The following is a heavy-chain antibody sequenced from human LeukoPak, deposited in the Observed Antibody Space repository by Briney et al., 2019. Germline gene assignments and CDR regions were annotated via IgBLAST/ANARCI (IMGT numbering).Heavy chain of an antibody. CDR2: IYHSGST. J-gene: IGHJ4*02. CDR3: TRANYYDSTGYLPVVYPSDY. CDR1: GGSIRSTNYY. D-gene: IGHD3-22*01. Sequence: SETLSLTCTVSGGSIRSTNYYWSWIRQDPAKGLEWIGYIYHSGSTYYNPSLKSRVTISLDTSKNQFSLKLRSVTAADTAVYYCTRANYYDSTGYLPVVYPSDYWGQGTLVTVS. V-gene: IGHV4-31*03.